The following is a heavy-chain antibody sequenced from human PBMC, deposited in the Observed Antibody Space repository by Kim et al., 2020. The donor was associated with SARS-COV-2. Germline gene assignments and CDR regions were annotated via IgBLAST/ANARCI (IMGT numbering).Heavy chain of an antibody. CDR1: GFTFSSYA. Sequence: GGSLRLSCAASGFTFSSYAMHWVRQAPGKGLEWVAVISYDGSNKYYADSVKGRFTISRDNSKNTLYLQMNSLRAEDTAVYYCARDSSGWFFSDAFDIWGQGTMVTVSS. D-gene: IGHD6-19*01. CDR3: ARDSSGWFFSDAFDI. V-gene: IGHV3-30-3*01. J-gene: IGHJ3*02. CDR2: ISYDGSNK.